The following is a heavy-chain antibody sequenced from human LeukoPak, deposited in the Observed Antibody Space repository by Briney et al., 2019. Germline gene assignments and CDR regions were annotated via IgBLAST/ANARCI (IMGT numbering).Heavy chain of an antibody. J-gene: IGHJ4*02. CDR1: GFTFGDYA. CDR3: TRAPHPRCSSSGCYLDY. CDR2: IQAKAYGGAT. D-gene: IGHD2-2*01. Sequence: GGSLRLSCSTSGFTFGDYAMSWVRQAPGKGLEWVGFIQAKAYGGATKYSASVNGRFSISRDDSQSIANLQMNDLKTEDTAVYYCTRAPHPRCSSSGCYLDYWGQGTLVTVSS. V-gene: IGHV3-49*04.